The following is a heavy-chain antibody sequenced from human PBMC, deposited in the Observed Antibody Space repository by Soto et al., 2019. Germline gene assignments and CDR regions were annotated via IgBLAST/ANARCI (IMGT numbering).Heavy chain of an antibody. CDR1: GYTFTSYG. CDR3: ARDTPGGSSWYYYYYGMDV. J-gene: IGHJ6*02. V-gene: IGHV1-18*01. Sequence: QVQLVQSGAEVKKPGASVKVSCKASGYTFTSYGISWVRQAPGQGLEWMGWISAYNGNTNYAQKLQGRVTMTTDTATSTAYMELRSLRSDDTAVDYCARDTPGGSSWYYYYYGMDVWGQGTTVTVSS. CDR2: ISAYNGNT. D-gene: IGHD6-13*01.